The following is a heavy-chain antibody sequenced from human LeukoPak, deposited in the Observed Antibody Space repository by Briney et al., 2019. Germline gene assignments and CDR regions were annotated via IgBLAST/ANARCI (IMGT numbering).Heavy chain of an antibody. V-gene: IGHV4-4*07. Sequence: SETLSLTCIVSGASISGFYWSWIRQPAGKPAGKGLEWIGRINNSGRTNYSPSLMSRVTISVDTSKNQFSLKLSSVTAADTAVYYCARAVIDYDSSGYYYEPMVYFDYWGQGTLVTVSS. CDR2: INNSGRT. CDR1: GASISGFY. D-gene: IGHD3-22*01. J-gene: IGHJ4*02. CDR3: ARAVIDYDSSGYYYEPMVYFDY.